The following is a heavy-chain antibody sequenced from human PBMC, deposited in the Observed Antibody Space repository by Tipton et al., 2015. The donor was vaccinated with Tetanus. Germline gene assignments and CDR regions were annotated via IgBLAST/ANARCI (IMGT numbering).Heavy chain of an antibody. CDR2: ITGSSGYI. D-gene: IGHD1-26*01. CDR3: ARGGRSFDY. V-gene: IGHV3-21*01. Sequence: GSLRLSCAASGFTFSSFGMTWVRQAPGKGLEWVSSITGSSGYIYYADSMKGRFTISRDNSKKSMYLQMDSLRAEDTAVYYCARGGRSFDYWGQGTLVTVSS. J-gene: IGHJ4*02. CDR1: GFTFSSFG.